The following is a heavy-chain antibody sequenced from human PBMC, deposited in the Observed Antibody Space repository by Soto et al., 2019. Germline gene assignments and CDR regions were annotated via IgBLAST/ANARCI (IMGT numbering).Heavy chain of an antibody. V-gene: IGHV4-39*01. J-gene: IGHJ2*01. CDR3: ARQRGGDKWYFDG. Sequence: QLQLQESGPGLVKPSETLSLTCTVSGVSISSGDYWWAWIRQLPGKELEWIGISHVYYDGTTHYKQSLRSRFTISIATSYHQFSLKLNSVPAADTALYFCARQRGGDKWYFDGWGRGTLVAVS. D-gene: IGHD3-10*01. CDR1: GVSISSGDYW. CDR2: VYYDGTT.